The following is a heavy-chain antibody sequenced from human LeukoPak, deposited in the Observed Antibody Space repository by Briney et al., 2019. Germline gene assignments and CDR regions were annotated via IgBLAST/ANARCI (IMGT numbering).Heavy chain of an antibody. D-gene: IGHD2-2*01. V-gene: IGHV4-61*01. CDR1: GGSVSSGSYY. J-gene: IGHJ6*02. Sequence: SETLSLTCTVSGGSVSSGSYYWSWIRQPPGKGLEWIGYIYYSGSTNYNPSLKSRVTISVDTSKNQFSLKLSSVTAADTAVYYCAGDQRTSTTFGYYGMDVWGQGTTVTVSS. CDR3: AGDQRTSTTFGYYGMDV. CDR2: IYYSGST.